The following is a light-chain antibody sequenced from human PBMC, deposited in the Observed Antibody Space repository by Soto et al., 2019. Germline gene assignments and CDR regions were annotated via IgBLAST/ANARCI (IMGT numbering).Light chain of an antibody. CDR1: QSVSSY. CDR3: QQLQSYPRT. CDR2: DAS. Sequence: EIVLTQSPATLSLSPGERATLSCRASQSVSSYLAWYQQKPGQAPRLLIYDASNRATGIPARFSGSGSGTDFTLTISSLQPEDFATYYCQQLQSYPRTFGQGTKVEIK. J-gene: IGKJ1*01. V-gene: IGKV3-11*01.